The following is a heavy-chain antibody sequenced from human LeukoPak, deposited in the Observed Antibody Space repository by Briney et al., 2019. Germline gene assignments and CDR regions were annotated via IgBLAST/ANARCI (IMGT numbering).Heavy chain of an antibody. CDR2: IYYSGST. J-gene: IGHJ4*02. CDR1: GGSISSYY. CDR3: ARHLLPPSTYYYGSGSYFDY. V-gene: IGHV4-59*08. Sequence: PSETLSLTCTVSGGSISSYYWSWIRQPPGKGLEWIGYIYYSGSTNYNPSLKNRVTISVDTSKNQFSLKLSSVTAADTAVYYCARHLLPPSTYYYGSGSYFDYWGQGTLVTVSS. D-gene: IGHD3-10*01.